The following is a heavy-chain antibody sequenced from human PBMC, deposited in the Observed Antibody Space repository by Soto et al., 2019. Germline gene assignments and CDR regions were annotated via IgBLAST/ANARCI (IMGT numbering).Heavy chain of an antibody. CDR2: ISGSGGST. V-gene: IGHV3-23*01. Sequence: EVQLLESGGGLVQPGGSLRLSCAASGFTFSSYAMSWVRQAPGKGLEWVSAISGSGGSTYYSDSVKGRFTISRDNSKNTRYLQMNSLRAEDTAVYYCANVVRLAAAGFDYWGQGTLVTVSS. J-gene: IGHJ4*02. CDR3: ANVVRLAAAGFDY. CDR1: GFTFSSYA. D-gene: IGHD6-13*01.